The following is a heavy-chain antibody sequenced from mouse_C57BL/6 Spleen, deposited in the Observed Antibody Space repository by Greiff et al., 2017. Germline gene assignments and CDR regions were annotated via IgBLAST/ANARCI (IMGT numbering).Heavy chain of an antibody. V-gene: IGHV14-3*01. CDR1: GFNIKNTY. Sequence: VQLQQSVAELVRPGASVKLSCTASGFNIKNTYMHWVKQRPEQGLEWIGRIDPDNGSTNYDPKFQGKATITADPSSTTSYMQLSSLTSEDTAVYYCASGRRRAMDYWGQGTSVTVSS. J-gene: IGHJ4*01. CDR2: IDPDNGST. CDR3: ASGRRRAMDY.